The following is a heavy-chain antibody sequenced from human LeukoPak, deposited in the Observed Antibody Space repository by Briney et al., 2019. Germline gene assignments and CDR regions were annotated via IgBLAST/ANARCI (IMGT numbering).Heavy chain of an antibody. V-gene: IGHV4-59*12. CDR2: IYYSGST. CDR1: GGSISSYY. Sequence: SETLSLTCTVSGGSISSYYWSWIRQPPGKGLEWIGYIYYSGSTNYNPSLKSRVTISVDTSKNQFSLKLSSVTAADTAVYYCAREGYCSSTSCLLLDYWGQGTLVTVSS. J-gene: IGHJ4*02. D-gene: IGHD2-2*01. CDR3: AREGYCSSTSCLLLDY.